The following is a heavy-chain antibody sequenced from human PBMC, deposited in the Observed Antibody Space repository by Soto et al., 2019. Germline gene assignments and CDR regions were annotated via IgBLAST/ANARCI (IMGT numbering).Heavy chain of an antibody. CDR2: IYYSGST. Sequence: QVQLQESGPGLVKASETLSLTCTVSGGSISSNYWSWIRQPPGKGLEWIGYIYYSGSTNYNPYLKSRVTLSVDTSKNQFSLKLSSVTAADTAVYYCARDRAAGIDWYFDLWGRGTLVTVSS. D-gene: IGHD6-13*01. J-gene: IGHJ2*01. CDR3: ARDRAAGIDWYFDL. V-gene: IGHV4-59*01. CDR1: GGSISSNY.